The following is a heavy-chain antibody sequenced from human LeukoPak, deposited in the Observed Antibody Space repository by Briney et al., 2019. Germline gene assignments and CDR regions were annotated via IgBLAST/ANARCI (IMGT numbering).Heavy chain of an antibody. J-gene: IGHJ6*02. CDR3: ARDAILRLYYYYGMDV. V-gene: IGHV4-39*07. CDR2: LYYTGST. D-gene: IGHD4-17*01. CDR1: GGSISSRYY. Sequence: SETLSLTCSVSGGSISSRYYWGWIRQSPGKGLEWIGVLYYTGSTYYNPSLKSRVTISVDTSKNQFSLKLSSVTAADTAVYYCARDAILRLYYYYGMDVWGQGTTVTVSS.